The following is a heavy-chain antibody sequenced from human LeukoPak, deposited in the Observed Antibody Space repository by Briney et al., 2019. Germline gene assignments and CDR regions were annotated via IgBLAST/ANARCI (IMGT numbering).Heavy chain of an antibody. CDR3: AGGARGYNWYFDL. D-gene: IGHD3-16*01. CDR1: GFIFSTYN. V-gene: IGHV3-7*01. J-gene: IGHJ2*01. Sequence: PGGSLRLSCAASGFIFSTYNIDWVRQAPGKGLEWVANIKHDGTEKYYVDSMKGRFTVSRDNAKNSLYLQINSLRVDDTAVYYCAGGARGYNWYFDLWGRGTLVTVSS. CDR2: IKHDGTEK.